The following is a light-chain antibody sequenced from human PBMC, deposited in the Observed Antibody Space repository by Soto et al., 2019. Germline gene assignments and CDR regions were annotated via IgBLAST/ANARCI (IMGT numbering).Light chain of an antibody. CDR2: KDD. CDR3: QSAAPLGPYV. CDR1: ALRKQY. J-gene: IGLJ1*01. Sequence: SCELTQPASVSGSPGQTARITCSGDALRKQYVYWYQQRPGQAPVLVMYKDDERPSGIPERFYGSISGTIVTLTISGVQAEDEADYYCQSAAPLGPYVLGSGPKVTVL. V-gene: IGLV3-25*02.